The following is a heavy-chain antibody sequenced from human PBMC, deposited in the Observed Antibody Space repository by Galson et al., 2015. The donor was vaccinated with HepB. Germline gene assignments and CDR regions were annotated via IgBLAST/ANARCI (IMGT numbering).Heavy chain of an antibody. CDR2: FEPEDGET. CDR1: GYTLTELS. D-gene: IGHD4-17*01. J-gene: IGHJ6*02. V-gene: IGHV1-24*01. CDR3: GAGVTTQDYYGMDV. Sequence: SVKVSCKVSGYTLTELSMHWVRQAPGKGLEWMGGFEPEDGETIYAQKFQGRVTMTEDTSTDTAYMELSSLRSEDTAVYYCGAGVTTQDYYGMDVWGQGTTVTVSS.